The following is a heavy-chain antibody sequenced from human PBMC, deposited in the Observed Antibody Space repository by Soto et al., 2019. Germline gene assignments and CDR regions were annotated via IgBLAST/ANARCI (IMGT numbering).Heavy chain of an antibody. D-gene: IGHD2-15*01. CDR3: ARPYCSGGSCFAPPDY. CDR1: GITLSNYW. Sequence: EVQLVESGGGLVQPGGYLRLSCVASGITLSNYWVTWVRQPPGRGLEWVANIKPDGSEKYYVDSVKGRFTISRDNTANSVYLQMNSLRAEDTAVYYCARPYCSGGSCFAPPDYWGQGTLVTVSS. V-gene: IGHV3-7*01. CDR2: IKPDGSEK. J-gene: IGHJ4*02.